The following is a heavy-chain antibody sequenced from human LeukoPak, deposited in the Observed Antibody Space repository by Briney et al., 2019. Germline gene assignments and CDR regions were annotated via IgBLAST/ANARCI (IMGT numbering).Heavy chain of an antibody. CDR3: AGGFPDAGWGNSRPTAGYFQH. D-gene: IGHD3-16*02. V-gene: IGHV4-34*01. CDR1: GGSFSGYY. Sequence: SETLSLTCAAYGGSFSGYYWSWIRQPPGEGLEWIGEINQSGSTNYNPSLESRVTMSVDTSTNHFFLNLSSLTAADTAVYYCAGGFPDAGWGNSRPTAGYFQHWGQGTLVTVSS. CDR2: INQSGST. J-gene: IGHJ1*01.